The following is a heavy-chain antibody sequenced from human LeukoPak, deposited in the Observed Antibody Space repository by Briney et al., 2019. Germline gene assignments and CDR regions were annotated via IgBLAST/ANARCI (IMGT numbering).Heavy chain of an antibody. V-gene: IGHV4-61*02. CDR1: GGSISSGSYY. D-gene: IGHD3-10*02. Sequence: SQTLSLTCTVSGGSISSGSYYWSWIRQPAGKGLEWIGRIYTSGSTNYNPSLKSRVTISVDTSKNQFSLKLSSVTAADTAVYYCARLGPGVMLGRGEGPIDYWGQGTLVTVSS. J-gene: IGHJ4*02. CDR2: IYTSGST. CDR3: ARLGPGVMLGRGEGPIDY.